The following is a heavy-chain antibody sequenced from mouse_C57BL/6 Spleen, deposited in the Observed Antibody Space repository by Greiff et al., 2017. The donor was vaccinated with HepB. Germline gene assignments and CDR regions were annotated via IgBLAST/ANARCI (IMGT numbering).Heavy chain of an antibody. J-gene: IGHJ2*01. CDR1: GYTFTSYT. CDR3: ARWNMLPYYFDY. D-gene: IGHD1-1*01. CDR2: INPSSGYT. Sequence: QVQLQQSGAELASPGASVKMSCKASGYTFTSYTMHWVKQRPGQGLEWIGYINPSSGYTKYNQKFKDKATLTADKSSSTAYMQLSSLTSEDSAVYYCARWNMLPYYFDYWGQGTTLTVSS. V-gene: IGHV1-4*01.